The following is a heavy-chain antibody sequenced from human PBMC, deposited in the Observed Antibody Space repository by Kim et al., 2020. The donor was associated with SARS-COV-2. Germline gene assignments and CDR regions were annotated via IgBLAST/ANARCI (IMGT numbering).Heavy chain of an antibody. V-gene: IGHV1-8*01. D-gene: IGHD3-22*01. CDR2: MNPNSGNT. Sequence: ASVKVSCKASGYTFTSYDINWVRQATGQGLEWMGWMNPNSGNTGYAQKFQGRVTMTRNTSISTAYMELSSLRSEDTAVYYCARGLYYDSSGYYYWPGDFDYWGQGTLVTVSS. CDR3: ARGLYYDSSGYYYWPGDFDY. CDR1: GYTFTSYD. J-gene: IGHJ4*02.